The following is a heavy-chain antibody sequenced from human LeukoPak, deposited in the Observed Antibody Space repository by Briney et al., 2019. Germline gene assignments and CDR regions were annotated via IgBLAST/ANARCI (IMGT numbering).Heavy chain of an antibody. CDR1: GYTLTSYG. CDR3: ARWVVPAAMGTYWFDP. Sequence: ASVKVSCKASGYTLTSYGISWVRQAPGQGLEWMGWISAYNGNTNYAQKLQGRVTMTTDTSTSTAYMELRSLRSDDTAVYYCARWVVPAAMGTYWFDPWGQGTLVTVSS. D-gene: IGHD2-2*01. CDR2: ISAYNGNT. V-gene: IGHV1-18*01. J-gene: IGHJ5*02.